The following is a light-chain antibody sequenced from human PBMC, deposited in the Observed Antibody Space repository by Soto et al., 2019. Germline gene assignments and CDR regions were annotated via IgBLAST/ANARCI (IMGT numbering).Light chain of an antibody. V-gene: IGLV2-14*01. CDR3: SLYTSENTYV. J-gene: IGLJ1*01. CDR1: NSDVGAYNY. CDR2: EVI. Sequence: QSALTQPASVSGSPGQSITISCTGTNSDVGAYNYVSWYQKYPGKAPKLVIYEVINRPSGVPDRFSGSKSGNTASLTISGLQAADEADYYCSLYTSENTYVFGTGTKLTVL.